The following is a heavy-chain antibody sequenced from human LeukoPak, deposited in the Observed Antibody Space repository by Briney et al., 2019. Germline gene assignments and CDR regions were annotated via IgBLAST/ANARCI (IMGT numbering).Heavy chain of an antibody. V-gene: IGHV5-51*01. CDR1: GYSFTSYW. D-gene: IGHD3-10*01. CDR2: IYPGDSDT. Sequence: GESLKISCKGSGYSFTSYWIGWVRQMPGKGLEWMGIIYPGDSDTRYSPSFQGQVTISADKSISTAYLQWSSLKASDTAMYYCASAITMVRGVISPFDYWGQGTLVTVSS. CDR3: ASAITMVRGVISPFDY. J-gene: IGHJ4*02.